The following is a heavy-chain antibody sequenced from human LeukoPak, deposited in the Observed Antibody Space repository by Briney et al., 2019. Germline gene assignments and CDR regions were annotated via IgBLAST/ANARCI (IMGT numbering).Heavy chain of an antibody. J-gene: IGHJ4*02. CDR3: ARGQRVYGYNFQLLDY. D-gene: IGHD5-24*01. Sequence: SETLSLTCVVYGGSFSDYYWSWIRQPPGKGLEWIGEINHSGTINYSPSLKSRVTIWVDTSKNQFSLKLSSVTAADTAVYYCARGQRVYGYNFQLLDYWGQGTLVTVSS. CDR2: INHSGTI. CDR1: GGSFSDYY. V-gene: IGHV4-34*01.